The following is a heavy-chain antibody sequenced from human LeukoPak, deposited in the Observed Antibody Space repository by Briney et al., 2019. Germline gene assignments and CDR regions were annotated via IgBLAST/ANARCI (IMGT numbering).Heavy chain of an antibody. CDR2: INSDGSST. CDR3: ARVWYYDSSGYFQFDY. V-gene: IGHV3-74*01. J-gene: IGHJ4*02. Sequence: PEGSLRLSCAASGFTFSSYWMHWVRQAPGKGLVWVSRINSDGSSTSYADSVKGRFTISRDNAKNTLYLQMNSLRAEDTAVYYCARVWYYDSSGYFQFDYWGQGTLVTVSS. CDR1: GFTFSSYW. D-gene: IGHD3-22*01.